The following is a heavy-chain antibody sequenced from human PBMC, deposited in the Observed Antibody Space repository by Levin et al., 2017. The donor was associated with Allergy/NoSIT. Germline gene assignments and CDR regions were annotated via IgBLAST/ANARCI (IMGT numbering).Heavy chain of an antibody. Sequence: PEASVKVSCTASGYTFTGYYMHWVRQAPGQGLEWMGWIDPNSGDTNYAQKFQGRVTMTRDTSISTAHMELSRLRSDDTAVYYCARQERYFDWLSLSSGAFDIWGQGTMVTVSS. CDR1: GYTFTGYY. J-gene: IGHJ3*02. V-gene: IGHV1-2*02. D-gene: IGHD3-9*01. CDR2: IDPNSGDT. CDR3: ARQERYFDWLSLSSGAFDI.